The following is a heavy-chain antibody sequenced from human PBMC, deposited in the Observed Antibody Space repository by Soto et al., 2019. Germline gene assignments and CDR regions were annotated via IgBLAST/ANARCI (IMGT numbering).Heavy chain of an antibody. D-gene: IGHD2-2*01. CDR2: IIQMFGTA. J-gene: IGHJ6*02. CDR3: ARQRAMPPHFYSGMDV. CDR1: GGTFGAYT. Sequence: QVHLVQSGAEVKKPGSSVKVSCTASGGTFGAYTVTWVRQAPGQGLEWMGEIIQMFGTASYAQKFQGRVTLTADKSTTTAPMELRSLSSDDTAVYFCARQRAMPPHFYSGMDVWGQGTTVTVSS. V-gene: IGHV1-69*06.